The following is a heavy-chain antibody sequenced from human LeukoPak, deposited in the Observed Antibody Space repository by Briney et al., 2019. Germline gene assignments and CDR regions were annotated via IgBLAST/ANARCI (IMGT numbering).Heavy chain of an antibody. Sequence: GGSLRLSCTASGFTFGDYAMSWVRQAPGKGLEWVGFIRSKAYGGTTEYAASVKGRFTISRDDSKSIAYLQMNSLKTEDTAVYYCTRDSYDSSGYGIWGQGTMVTVSS. J-gene: IGHJ3*02. CDR2: IRSKAYGGTT. CDR1: GFTFGDYA. V-gene: IGHV3-49*04. D-gene: IGHD3-22*01. CDR3: TRDSYDSSGYGI.